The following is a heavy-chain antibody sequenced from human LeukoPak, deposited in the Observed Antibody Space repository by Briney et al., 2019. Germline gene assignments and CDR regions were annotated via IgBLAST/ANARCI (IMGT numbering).Heavy chain of an antibody. D-gene: IGHD3-22*01. CDR3: AREGSFDTSGYNDALDI. V-gene: IGHV3-53*01. CDR1: GFIVSGNY. Sequence: GGSLRLSCAAPGFIVSGNYMSWVRQAPGKGLEWVSVIRSGGTTSYADSVKGRFTISRDNSKNTLYLQMNSLRAEDTAVYYCAREGSFDTSGYNDALDIWGQGTMVTVSA. J-gene: IGHJ3*02. CDR2: IRSGGTT.